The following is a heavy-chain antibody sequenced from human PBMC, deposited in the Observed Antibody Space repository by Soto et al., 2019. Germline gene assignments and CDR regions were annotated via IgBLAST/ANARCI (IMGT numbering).Heavy chain of an antibody. V-gene: IGHV1-46*01. J-gene: IGHJ5*02. D-gene: IGHD2-8*01. CDR2: INPSGGAA. CDR1: GYTFTSHY. Sequence: ASLKVSCKTSGYTFTSHYIHWVRQAPGQGLEWMGIINPSGGAASYAQRFQGRVIMTRDTSTSTIDMELSSLRSEDTAVYYCARAPPDCSNGACHPYWFDPWGQGTLVTVSS. CDR3: ARAPPDCSNGACHPYWFDP.